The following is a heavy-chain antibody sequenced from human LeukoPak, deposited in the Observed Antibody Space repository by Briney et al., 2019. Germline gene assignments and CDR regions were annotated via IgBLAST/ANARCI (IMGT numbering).Heavy chain of an antibody. CDR1: GFTFSNSA. CDR2: ISSGSGNI. D-gene: IGHD1-26*01. V-gene: IGHV3-23*01. J-gene: IGHJ3*02. Sequence: PGGSLRLSCAASGFTFSNSALSWVRQAPGKGLEWVSAISSGSGNIHYAASVKGRFTISRDNSKNTLYLQMNSLRAEDTAIYYCAKKVGTTYGAFDIWGQGTMVTVSS. CDR3: AKKVGTTYGAFDI.